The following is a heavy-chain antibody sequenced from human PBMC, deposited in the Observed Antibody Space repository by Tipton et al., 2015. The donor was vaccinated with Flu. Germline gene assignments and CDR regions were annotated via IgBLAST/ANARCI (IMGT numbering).Heavy chain of an antibody. J-gene: IGHJ4*02. CDR1: GYTFSDHQ. V-gene: IGHV1-2*02. CDR2: TNPNSGDT. CDR3: ARHSRAWSVDF. D-gene: IGHD6-19*01. Sequence: QLVQSGAEVKKPGASVKVSCKTSGYTFSDHQMDWVRQAPGQGLEWMGWTNPNSGDTSFAQSFQGRVTLTRDTSITTYYMELISLTSDDTAVYYCARHSRAWSVDFWGQGTLVTVSS.